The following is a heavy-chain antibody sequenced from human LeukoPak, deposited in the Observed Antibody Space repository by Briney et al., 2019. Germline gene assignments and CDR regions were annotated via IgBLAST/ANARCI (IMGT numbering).Heavy chain of an antibody. V-gene: IGHV4-34*01. J-gene: IGHJ4*02. D-gene: IGHD3-22*01. Sequence: SETLSLTCAVYGGSFSGYYWSGLRQPPGKGLEWIGEINHSGSTNYNPSLKSRVTISVDTSKNQFSLKLSSVTAADTAVYYCARGGGVTYYDSTGYLWYFDYWGQRTLVTVST. CDR3: ARGGGVTYYDSTGYLWYFDY. CDR1: GGSFSGYY. CDR2: INHSGST.